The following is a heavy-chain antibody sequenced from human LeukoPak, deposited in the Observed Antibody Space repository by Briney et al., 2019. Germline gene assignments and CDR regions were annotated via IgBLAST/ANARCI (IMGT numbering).Heavy chain of an antibody. CDR2: ISPGGDTT. D-gene: IGHD4-23*01. J-gene: IGHJ5*01. CDR1: GFTFSTYS. V-gene: IGHV3-23*01. CDR3: ARKEGGNNPFDP. Sequence: GGSLRLSCAASGFTFSTYSMNWVRQAPGKGLEWVSVISPGGDTTYYADSVKGRFTMSRDNSKNTVYLQMNRLTGDDSAIYYCARKEGGNNPFDPWGQGTVVTVSS.